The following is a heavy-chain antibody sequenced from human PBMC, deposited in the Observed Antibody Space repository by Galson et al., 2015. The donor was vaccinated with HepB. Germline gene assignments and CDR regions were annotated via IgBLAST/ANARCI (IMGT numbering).Heavy chain of an antibody. J-gene: IGHJ3*02. Sequence: SLRLSCAASGFNVSDNYVGWVRQAPGKGLEWLSVIYSGGTTYNGAPVRGRFSVSRDRSKNIVYLQLNSLRAEDTSFYYCARGLRSAFGQDAFDIWGQGTLVTVSP. CDR2: IYSGGTT. CDR3: ARGLRSAFGQDAFDI. D-gene: IGHD2-8*01. CDR1: GFNVSDNY. V-gene: IGHV3-66*01.